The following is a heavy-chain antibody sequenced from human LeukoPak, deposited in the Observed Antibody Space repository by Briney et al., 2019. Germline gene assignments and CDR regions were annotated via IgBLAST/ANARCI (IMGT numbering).Heavy chain of an antibody. Sequence: ASVKVSCKASGYTFTSYGISWVRQAPGQGLEWMGWISAYNGNTNYAQKLQGRVTMTTDTSTSTAYMELRSLRSDDTAVYYCVRDSLGYCSGGSCYGDNWFDPWGQGTLVTVSS. CDR1: GYTFTSYG. V-gene: IGHV1-18*01. CDR3: VRDSLGYCSGGSCYGDNWFDP. J-gene: IGHJ5*02. CDR2: ISAYNGNT. D-gene: IGHD2-15*01.